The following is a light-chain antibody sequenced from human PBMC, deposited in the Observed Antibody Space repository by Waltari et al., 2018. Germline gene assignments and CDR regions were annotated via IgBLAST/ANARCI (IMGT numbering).Light chain of an antibody. CDR3: SSYTRSSRLV. CDR2: DVD. Sequence: QSALTQPASVSGSPGQSITISCTGTSSDIGANDYVSWYQQHPGKAPQLIIFDVDKRPSGISIRFSASKSDNTASLTISGLQAEDEADYYCSSYTRSSRLVFGGGTKLVV. J-gene: IGLJ2*01. V-gene: IGLV2-14*03. CDR1: SSDIGANDY.